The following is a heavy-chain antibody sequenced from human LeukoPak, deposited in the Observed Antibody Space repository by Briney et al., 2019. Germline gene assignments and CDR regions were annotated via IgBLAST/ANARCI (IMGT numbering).Heavy chain of an antibody. V-gene: IGHV3-7*01. CDR1: GFTFSSYW. Sequence: GGSLRLSCAASGFTFSSYWMSWVCQAPGKGLEWVANIKQDGSEKYYVDSVKGRFTISRDNAKNSLYLQMNSLRAEDTAVYYCAPIKDRDTWQWLVEFDYWGQGTLVTVSS. J-gene: IGHJ4*02. CDR2: IKQDGSEK. D-gene: IGHD6-19*01. CDR3: APIKDRDTWQWLVEFDY.